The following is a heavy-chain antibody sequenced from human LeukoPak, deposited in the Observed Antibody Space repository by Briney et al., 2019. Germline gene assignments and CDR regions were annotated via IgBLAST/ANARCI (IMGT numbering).Heavy chain of an antibody. CDR1: GGTFSSYA. CDR2: IIPIFGTA. J-gene: IGHJ6*02. V-gene: IGHV1-69*13. D-gene: IGHD3-3*01. Sequence: SVKVSCEASGGTFSSYAISWVRQAPGQGLEWMGGIIPIFGTANYAQKFQGRVTITADESTSTAYMELSSLRSEDTAVYYCARSRFLEWLPFYYHGMDVWGQVPTATVS. CDR3: ARSRFLEWLPFYYHGMDV.